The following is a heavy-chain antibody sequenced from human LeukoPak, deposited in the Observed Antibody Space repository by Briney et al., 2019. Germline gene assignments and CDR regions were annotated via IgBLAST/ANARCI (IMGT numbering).Heavy chain of an antibody. J-gene: IGHJ4*02. CDR3: ARDGLGRTTVTTFLDY. CDR2: ISSSSSYI. CDR1: GFTFSSYS. V-gene: IGHV3-21*01. Sequence: GGSLRLSCAASGFTFSSYSMNWVRQAPGKGLEWVSSISSSSSYIYYADSVKGRFTISRDNAKNSLYLQMNSLRAEDTAVYYCARDGLGRTTVTTFLDYWGQGTLVTVSS. D-gene: IGHD4-17*01.